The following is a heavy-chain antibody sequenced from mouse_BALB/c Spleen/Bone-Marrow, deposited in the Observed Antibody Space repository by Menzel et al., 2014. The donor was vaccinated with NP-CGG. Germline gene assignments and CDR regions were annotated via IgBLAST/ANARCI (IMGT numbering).Heavy chain of an antibody. V-gene: IGHV5-12-2*01. Sequence: EVKLVESGGGSVQPGGSLKLSCAASGFTFSSYTMSWVRQTPEKRLEWVAYISNGGGSTYYPDTVKGRFTISRDNARNTLYLQMSSLKSEDTAMYYCARHPSRRWYLEVWGAGTTVTVSS. CDR2: ISNGGGST. J-gene: IGHJ1*01. CDR1: GFTFSSYT. D-gene: IGHD2-10*02. CDR3: ARHPSRRWYLEV.